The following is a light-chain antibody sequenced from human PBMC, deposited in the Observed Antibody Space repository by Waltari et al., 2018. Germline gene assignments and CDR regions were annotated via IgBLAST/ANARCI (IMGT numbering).Light chain of an antibody. CDR2: SAA. Sequence: EIVLTQSPATLSLSPGERATLSCRASQGVSSYLAWYQQRPGQAPRLLIYSAANRATGIPARFSGSGSGTDCTLTISSLEPEDFAVYYCQQRSDWPRTFGQGTKVEIK. CDR1: QGVSSY. J-gene: IGKJ1*01. V-gene: IGKV3-11*01. CDR3: QQRSDWPRT.